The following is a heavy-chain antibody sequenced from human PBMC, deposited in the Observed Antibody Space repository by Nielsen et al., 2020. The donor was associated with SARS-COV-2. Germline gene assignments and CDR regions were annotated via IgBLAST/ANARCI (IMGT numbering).Heavy chain of an antibody. CDR2: IYPGDSDT. V-gene: IGHV5-51*01. CDR3: ARRSATRFDGIAVAGLFDY. CDR1: GYSFTSYW. J-gene: IGHJ4*02. D-gene: IGHD6-19*01. Sequence: GESLKISCKGSGYSFTSYWIGWVRQMPGKGLEWMGIIYPGDSDTRYSPSFQGQVTISADKSISTAYLQWSSLKASDTAMYYCARRSATRFDGIAVAGLFDYWGQGTLVTVSS.